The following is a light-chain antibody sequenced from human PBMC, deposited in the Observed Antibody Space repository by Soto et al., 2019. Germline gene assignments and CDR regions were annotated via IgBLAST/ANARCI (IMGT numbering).Light chain of an antibody. CDR3: TSYASGSSHVV. J-gene: IGLJ2*01. V-gene: IGLV2-14*01. Sequence: QSXLTQPAXVSGXXXXXXXLXXXGTSSDIGGYDYVSWYQRHPGKAPKLIIYDVNNRPSGVSNRFSGSKSGNTASLTISGLQAEDEADYYCTSYASGSSHVVFGGGTKLTVL. CDR2: DVN. CDR1: SSDIGGYDY.